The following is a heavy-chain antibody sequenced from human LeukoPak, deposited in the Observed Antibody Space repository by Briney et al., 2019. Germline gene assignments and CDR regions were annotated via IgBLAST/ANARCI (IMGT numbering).Heavy chain of an antibody. CDR3: ARGLIPLYYFDY. CDR1: GGTFISYA. D-gene: IGHD2-8*01. V-gene: IGHV1-69*05. CDR2: IIPIFGTA. Sequence: SVKVSCKASGGTFISYAISWVRQAPGQGLEWMGGIIPIFGTANYAQKFQGRVTITTDESTSTAYMELSSLRSEDTAVYYCARGLIPLYYFDYWGQGTLVSVSS. J-gene: IGHJ4*02.